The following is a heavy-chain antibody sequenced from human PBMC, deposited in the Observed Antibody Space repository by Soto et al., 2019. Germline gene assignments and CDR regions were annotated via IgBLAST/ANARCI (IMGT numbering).Heavy chain of an antibody. CDR1: GGSFSGYY. V-gene: IGHV4-34*01. CDR2: INHSGST. Sequence: SETLSLTCAVYGGSFSGYYWSWIRQPPGKGLEWIGEINHSGSTSYNPSLKSRVTISVDTSKNQFSLKLTSVTAADTAVYYCARDPAPWGQGTLVTVSS. CDR3: ARDPAP. J-gene: IGHJ5*02.